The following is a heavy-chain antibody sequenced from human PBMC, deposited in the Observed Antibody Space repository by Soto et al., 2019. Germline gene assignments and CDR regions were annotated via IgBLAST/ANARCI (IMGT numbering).Heavy chain of an antibody. CDR2: IYPGDSDT. Sequence: LGESLKISCKGSGYSFTSYWIGWVRQMPGKGLEWMGIIYPGDSDTRYSPSFQGQVTISADKSISTAYLQWSSLKASDTVMYYCARHGVGDILTGQPDYWGQGTLVTVSS. CDR1: GYSFTSYW. CDR3: ARHGVGDILTGQPDY. J-gene: IGHJ4*02. V-gene: IGHV5-51*01. D-gene: IGHD3-9*01.